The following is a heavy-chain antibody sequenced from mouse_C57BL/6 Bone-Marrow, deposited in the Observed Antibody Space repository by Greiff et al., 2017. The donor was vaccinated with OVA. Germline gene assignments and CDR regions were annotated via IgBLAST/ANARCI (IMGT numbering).Heavy chain of an antibody. V-gene: IGHV1-61*01. Sequence: VQLQQPGAELVRPGSSVKLSCKASGYTFTSYWMDWVKQRPGQGLEWIGNIYPSDSETHYNQKFKDKATLTVDKSSSTAYMQLSSLTSEDSAVYYCARSRTWTWAYWGQGTLVTVSA. CDR3: ARSRTWTWAY. CDR2: IYPSDSET. J-gene: IGHJ3*01. CDR1: GYTFTSYW.